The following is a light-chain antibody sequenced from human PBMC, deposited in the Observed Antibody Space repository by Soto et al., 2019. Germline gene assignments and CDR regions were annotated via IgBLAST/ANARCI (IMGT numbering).Light chain of an antibody. CDR1: ASDIGGYNF. J-gene: IGLJ1*01. CDR2: EVN. CDR3: CSHGGTSPYV. Sequence: QSALTQPPSASGSPGQSVAISCTGTASDIGGYNFVSWYQQQPGKPPKLMIYEVNKRPLGVPDRFSGSKSGTTASLTVSALQAEDEADYYGCSHGGTSPYVFGTGTQLTVL. V-gene: IGLV2-8*01.